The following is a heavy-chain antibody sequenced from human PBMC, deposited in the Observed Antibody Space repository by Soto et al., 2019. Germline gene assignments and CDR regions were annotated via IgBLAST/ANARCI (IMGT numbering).Heavy chain of an antibody. D-gene: IGHD3-22*01. J-gene: IGHJ4*02. Sequence: QVQLQESGPGLVKPSQTLSLICTVSGDSISSGGYYWSWIRQHPEKGLEWIGYIYYSGTTYYNPSLKIRVSISAHTSENQFSLKVTSVTVADTAVYYCASTYYTGSSGPFDYWGPGTLVTVSS. CDR3: ASTYYTGSSGPFDY. CDR1: GDSISSGGYY. CDR2: IYYSGTT. V-gene: IGHV4-31*02.